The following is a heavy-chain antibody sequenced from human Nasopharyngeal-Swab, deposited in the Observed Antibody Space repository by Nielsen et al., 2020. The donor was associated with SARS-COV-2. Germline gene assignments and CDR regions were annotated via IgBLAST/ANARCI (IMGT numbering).Heavy chain of an antibody. D-gene: IGHD3-9*01. V-gene: IGHV3-11*04. CDR1: GFTFSDYY. CDR2: ISSSGSTI. J-gene: IGHJ4*02. CDR3: ARRGGYDILTGYRYYFDY. Sequence: GESLKISCAASGFTFSDYYMSWIRQASGKGLEWVSYISSSGSTIYYADSVKGRFTISRDNAKNSLYLQMNSLRAEDTAVYYCARRGGYDILTGYRYYFDYWGQGTLVTVSS.